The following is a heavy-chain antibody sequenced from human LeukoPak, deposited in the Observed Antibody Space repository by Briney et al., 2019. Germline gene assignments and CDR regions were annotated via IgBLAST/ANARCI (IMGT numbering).Heavy chain of an antibody. CDR1: VGSLSSGDYY. CDR2: IYYSGST. D-gene: IGHD2-2*01. V-gene: IGHV4-30-4*01. J-gene: IGHJ3*01. Sequence: SQTLSLTCTVSVGSLSSGDYYWSWVRQPPGKGLEWLGYIYYSGSTYYNPSRKSRVTISVDTSKNQFSLKLSSVTAADTAVYYCARGYIVVVPAATADDAFDGWGQGPMVTVS. CDR3: ARGYIVVVPAATADDAFDG.